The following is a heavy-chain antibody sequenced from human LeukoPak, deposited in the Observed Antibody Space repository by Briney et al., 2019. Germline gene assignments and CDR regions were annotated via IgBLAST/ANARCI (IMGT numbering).Heavy chain of an antibody. CDR3: ARDRPQDYYDSSGLDY. Sequence: GGSLRLSCAASGFTFSSYAMSWVRQAPGKGLEWVSAISNSGGSTYYADSVKGRFTISRDNSKNTLYLQMNSLRAEDTAVYYCARDRPQDYYDSSGLDYWGQGTLVTVSS. CDR2: ISNSGGST. CDR1: GFTFSSYA. V-gene: IGHV3-23*01. D-gene: IGHD3-22*01. J-gene: IGHJ4*02.